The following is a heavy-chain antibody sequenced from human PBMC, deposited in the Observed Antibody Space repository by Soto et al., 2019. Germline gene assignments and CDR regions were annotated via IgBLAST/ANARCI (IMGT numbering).Heavy chain of an antibody. CDR2: ISVYSGHT. D-gene: IGHD1-1*01. J-gene: IGHJ6*02. CDR1: GYTLTSYG. CDR3: ATSSNWEMYSYYGMDV. V-gene: IGHV1-18*01. Sequence: QVQLVQSGGEVKKPGASVKVSCKASGYTLTSYGISWVRQAPGQGLEWMGWISVYSGHTKYVQKLQGRVTMTTDTSSRTAYMELRSLRSADTAVYYCATSSNWEMYSYYGMDVWGQGTTVTVSS.